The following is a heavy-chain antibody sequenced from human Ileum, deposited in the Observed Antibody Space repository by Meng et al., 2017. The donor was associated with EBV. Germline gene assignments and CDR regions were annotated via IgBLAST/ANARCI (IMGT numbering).Heavy chain of an antibody. Sequence: QVHLQESGPCLVKPSPTLSLTCTVSGDTLFNGGHYWTWLRQPPGKGLEWIGYLFYTGSTYYTPSLKSRVTISLDLSKNQFSLNLTSVTAADTAVYYCARDSNGDYGWVDPWGQGTLGTVSS. J-gene: IGHJ5*02. CDR2: LFYTGST. D-gene: IGHD4-17*01. CDR1: GDTLFNGGHY. CDR3: ARDSNGDYGWVDP. V-gene: IGHV4-30-4*01.